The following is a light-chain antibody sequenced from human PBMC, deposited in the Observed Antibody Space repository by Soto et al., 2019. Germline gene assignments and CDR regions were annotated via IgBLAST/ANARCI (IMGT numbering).Light chain of an antibody. CDR3: QQYGSSPYT. V-gene: IGKV3-20*01. CDR2: GAS. CDR1: QSVSSSY. Sequence: EIVLMQSPGTLSLSPGERATLSCRASQSVSSSYLAWYQQKPGQAPRLLIYGASSRATGIPDRFSGSGSGTDFTLTISRLEPEDFAVYYCQQYGSSPYTFGQGTK. J-gene: IGKJ2*01.